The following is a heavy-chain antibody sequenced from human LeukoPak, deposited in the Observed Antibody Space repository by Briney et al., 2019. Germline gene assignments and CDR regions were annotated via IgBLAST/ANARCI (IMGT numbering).Heavy chain of an antibody. J-gene: IGHJ6*02. CDR2: INWNGGST. CDR1: GFTFDDYG. V-gene: IGHV3-20*04. Sequence: PGGSLRLSCAASGFTFDDYGMSWVRQAPGKGLEWVSGINWNGGSTGYADSVKGRFTISRDNAKNSLYLQMNSLRAEDTAVYYCAKEGDYYYYYCGMDVWGQGTTVTVSS. D-gene: IGHD4-11*01. CDR3: AKEGDYYYYYCGMDV.